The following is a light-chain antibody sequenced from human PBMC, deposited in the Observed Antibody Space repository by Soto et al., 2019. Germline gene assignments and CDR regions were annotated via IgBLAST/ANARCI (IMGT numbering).Light chain of an antibody. Sequence: IHMTHSPSTLSASVLYRVTVTCLASQSINTWLAWYQQKPGKAPKLLIYKASSLESGVPSRFSGSGSGTEFTLTISSLQPDDFATYYCQQYNSYSRTFGQGTKVDIK. V-gene: IGKV1-5*03. J-gene: IGKJ1*01. CDR2: KAS. CDR3: QQYNSYSRT. CDR1: QSINTW.